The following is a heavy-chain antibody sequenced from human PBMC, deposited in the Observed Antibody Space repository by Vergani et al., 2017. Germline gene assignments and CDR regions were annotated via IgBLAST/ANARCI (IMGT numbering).Heavy chain of an antibody. CDR3: ARDLSGGYLRAFHI. Sequence: EVQLLESGGGLVQPGGSLRLSCAASGFTFSDYAMSWVRHAPEKGLEWVSYISSGSSTISYADSVKGRFTISRDNAKNSLFLQLNSLRDEDTAVYYCARDLSGGYLRAFHIWGQGTMVTVSS. CDR1: GFTFSDYA. D-gene: IGHD3-10*01. CDR2: ISSGSSTI. V-gene: IGHV3-48*02. J-gene: IGHJ3*02.